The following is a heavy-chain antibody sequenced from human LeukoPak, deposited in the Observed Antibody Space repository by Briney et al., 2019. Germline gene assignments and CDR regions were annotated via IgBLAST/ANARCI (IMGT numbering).Heavy chain of an antibody. D-gene: IGHD4-11*01. V-gene: IGHV4-34*01. Sequence: SETLSLTCAVYGGSFSGYYWSWIRQPPGKGLEWIGEINHSGSTNYNPSLKSRVTVSIDTSKKQFYLNLRSVTAADTAVYFCARQSLSNYYLDYWGQGTLVTVSS. CDR3: ARQSLSNYYLDY. J-gene: IGHJ4*02. CDR1: GGSFSGYY. CDR2: INHSGST.